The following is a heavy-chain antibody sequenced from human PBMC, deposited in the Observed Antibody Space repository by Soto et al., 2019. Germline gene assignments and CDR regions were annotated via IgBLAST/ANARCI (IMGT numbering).Heavy chain of an antibody. D-gene: IGHD3-10*01. J-gene: IGHJ6*02. CDR3: RMSVSGGYYPPVLYYYYGMDV. CDR1: GYTFTSYY. V-gene: IGHV1-46*01. CDR2: INPSGGST. Sequence: ASVKGSCKASGYTFTSYYIHWGRHAPGQGLEWMGIINPSGGSTSYAQKFQGRVTMTRDTSTSTVYMELSSLRFEDTAVFYCRMSVSGGYYPPVLYYYYGMDVWGQGTTVTVSS.